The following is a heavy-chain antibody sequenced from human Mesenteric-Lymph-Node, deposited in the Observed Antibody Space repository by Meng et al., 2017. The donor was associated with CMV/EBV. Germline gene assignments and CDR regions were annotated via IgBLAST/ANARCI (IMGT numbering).Heavy chain of an antibody. D-gene: IGHD3-10*01. Sequence: GGSLRLSCAASGFTFSSYAMSWVRQAPGKGLEWVSAISGSGGSTYYADSVKGRFTISRDNSRNTLYLQMNSLRAADTAVYYCARDQDSGSSQFYSHYYGMDVWGQGTTVTVSS. CDR3: ARDQDSGSSQFYSHYYGMDV. J-gene: IGHJ6*02. CDR1: GFTFSSYA. V-gene: IGHV3-23*01. CDR2: ISGSGGST.